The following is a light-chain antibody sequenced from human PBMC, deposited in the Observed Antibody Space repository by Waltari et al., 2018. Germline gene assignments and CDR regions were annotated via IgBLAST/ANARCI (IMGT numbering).Light chain of an antibody. CDR1: GSNIGAGYD. CDR3: QSYDTSLSVG. J-gene: IGLJ3*02. Sequence: QSVLTQPPSVSGAPGQRVTISCTGSGSNIGAGYDVHWYQQLPRAAPKLLIYGSSSRPLGVPDRFFGSTSGTSASLAITGLQAEDEADYYCQSYDTSLSVGFGGGTKLTVL. V-gene: IGLV1-40*01. CDR2: GSS.